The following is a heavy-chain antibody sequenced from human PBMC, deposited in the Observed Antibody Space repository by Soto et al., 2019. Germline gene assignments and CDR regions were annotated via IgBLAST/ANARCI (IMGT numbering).Heavy chain of an antibody. CDR2: IKGDGSDT. D-gene: IGHD2-15*01. CDR3: ASATVVAATFDF. Sequence: EVQLVESGGGLVQPGGALRLTCVGSGFSFSQYWMSWVRQAPGKGLGWVANIKGDGSDTHYVDSVKGRLTISRDNGENSVFLQMTSLRAEDTAVYYCASATVVAATFDFWGQGTLVTVSS. J-gene: IGHJ4*02. CDR1: GFSFSQYW. V-gene: IGHV3-7*03.